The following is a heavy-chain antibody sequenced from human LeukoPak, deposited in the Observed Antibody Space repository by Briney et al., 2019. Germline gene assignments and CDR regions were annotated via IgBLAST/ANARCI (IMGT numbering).Heavy chain of an antibody. CDR2: ISSSSSYI. CDR1: GFTFSGYS. V-gene: IGHV3-21*01. J-gene: IGHJ4*02. D-gene: IGHD3-3*01. CDR3: TRGPPRMYYDFWSGYPLFDY. Sequence: GGSLRLSCAASGFTFSGYSMNWVRQAPGKGLEWVSSISSSSSYIYYADSVKGRFTISRDNAKNSLYLQMNSLRAEDTAVYYCTRGPPRMYYDFWSGYPLFDYWGQGTLVTVSS.